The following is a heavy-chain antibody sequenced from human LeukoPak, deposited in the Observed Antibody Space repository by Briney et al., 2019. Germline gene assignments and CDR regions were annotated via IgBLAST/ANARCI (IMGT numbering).Heavy chain of an antibody. CDR1: GGSFSGYY. J-gene: IGHJ2*01. Sequence: SETLSLTCAVYGGSFSGYYWSWIRQPPGKGLEWIGEINHSGSTNYNPSLKSRVTISVDTSKNQFSLKLRSVTAADTAVYYCARGQYCSSTSCYNWYFDLWGRGTLVTVSS. CDR2: INHSGST. CDR3: ARGQYCSSTSCYNWYFDL. D-gene: IGHD2-2*01. V-gene: IGHV4-34*01.